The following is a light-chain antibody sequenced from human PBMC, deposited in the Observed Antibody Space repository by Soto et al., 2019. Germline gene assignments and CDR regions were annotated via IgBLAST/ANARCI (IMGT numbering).Light chain of an antibody. J-gene: IGLJ7*01. CDR2: EDS. CDR3: QVWDSSRDRAV. V-gene: IGLV3-21*02. CDR1: NIESRS. Sequence: SYELTQPPSVSVAPGQTAKITCGGNNIESRSVHWYQQKPGQAPVLVVYEDSDRPSGIPERFSGSNSGNTATLTIGRVDAGDEADYYCQVWDSSRDRAVFGGGTQLTVL.